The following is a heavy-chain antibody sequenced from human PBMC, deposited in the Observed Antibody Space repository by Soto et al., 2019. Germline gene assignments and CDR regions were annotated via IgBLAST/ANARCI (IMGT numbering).Heavy chain of an antibody. CDR1: RATISSGGYY. Sequence: TLSLTRTVARATISSGGYYWSWLRTHPGKGLEWIGYIYYSGSTYYNPSLKSRVTISVDTSKNQFSVKLSSVTAADTAVYYCARDSSRRGYYYYGRDGWGQGTTVTGS. D-gene: IGHD3-10*01. J-gene: IGHJ6*02. CDR2: IYYSGST. CDR3: ARDSSRRGYYYYGRDG. V-gene: IGHV4-31*02.